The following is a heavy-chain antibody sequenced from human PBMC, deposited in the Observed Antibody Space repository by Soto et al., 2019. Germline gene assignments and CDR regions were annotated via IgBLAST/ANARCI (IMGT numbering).Heavy chain of an antibody. CDR3: ARGRDQPPVGLYFDS. CDR1: GDAFTNYI. CDR2: IIPMFGTP. D-gene: IGHD1-26*01. V-gene: IGHV1-69*01. Sequence: QVQLVQSGAEGKKPGSSVKVSCKASGDAFTNYIFDWVRQAPGQGLEWMGGIIPMFGTPKYAQTFQDRVTISAYVSTGMAYLELTSLRFYDTAVYYCARGRDQPPVGLYFDSWGEGTRVTVSS. J-gene: IGHJ4*02.